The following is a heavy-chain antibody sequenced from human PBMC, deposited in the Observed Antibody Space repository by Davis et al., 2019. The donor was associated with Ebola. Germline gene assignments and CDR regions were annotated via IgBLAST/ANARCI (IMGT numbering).Heavy chain of an antibody. D-gene: IGHD1-7*01. CDR3: AKVKNWNYGDY. V-gene: IGHV3-23*01. CDR1: VITFSSYA. CDR2: FSGSGGST. J-gene: IGHJ4*02. Sequence: PGGSLRLSCTDSVITFSSYAMTWVRQAPGKGLEWFSAFSGSGGSTYYADSVKGRFTISRDNSKKTLYQQMNSLRAEDTAVYYCAKVKNWNYGDYWGQGTLVTVSS.